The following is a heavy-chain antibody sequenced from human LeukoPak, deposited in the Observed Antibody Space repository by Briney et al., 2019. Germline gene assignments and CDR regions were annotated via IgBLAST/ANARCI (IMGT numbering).Heavy chain of an antibody. CDR3: AREFLGFKNSYYYDSSGYSGAFDI. D-gene: IGHD3-22*01. CDR1: GFTFSDYY. CDR2: ISSSGSTI. J-gene: IGHJ3*02. Sequence: GGSLRLSCAASGFTFSDYYMGWIRQAPGKGLEWVSYISSSGSTIYYADSVKGRFTISRDNAKNSLYLQMNSLRAEDTAVYYCAREFLGFKNSYYYDSSGYSGAFDIWGQGTMVTVSS. V-gene: IGHV3-11*01.